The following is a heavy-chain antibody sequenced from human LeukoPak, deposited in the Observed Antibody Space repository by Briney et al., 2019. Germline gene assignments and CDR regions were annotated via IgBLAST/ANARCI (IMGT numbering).Heavy chain of an antibody. CDR2: ISAYNGNT. Sequence: IXXXXQAPGQGLEWMGWISAYNGNTNYAQKLQGRVTMTTDTSTSTAYMELRSLRSDDTAVYYCARNLDRWFDPWGQGTLVTVSS. D-gene: IGHD1-14*01. V-gene: IGHV1-18*01. CDR3: ARNLDRWFDP. J-gene: IGHJ5*02.